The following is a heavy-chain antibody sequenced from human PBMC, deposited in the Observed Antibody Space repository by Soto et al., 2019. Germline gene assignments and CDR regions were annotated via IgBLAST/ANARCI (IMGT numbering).Heavy chain of an antibody. Sequence: GGSLRLSCAASGFTFSSYGMHWVRQAPGKGLEWVAVISYDGSNKYYADSVKGRFTISRDNSKNTLYLQMNSLRAEDTAVYYCAKGPHAYSGSYYNFDYWGQGTLVTVSS. V-gene: IGHV3-30*18. CDR1: GFTFSSYG. CDR3: AKGPHAYSGSYYNFDY. CDR2: ISYDGSNK. J-gene: IGHJ4*02. D-gene: IGHD1-26*01.